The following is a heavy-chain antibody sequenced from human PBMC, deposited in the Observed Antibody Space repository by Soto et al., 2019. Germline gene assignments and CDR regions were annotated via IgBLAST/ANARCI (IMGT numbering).Heavy chain of an antibody. D-gene: IGHD2-2*01. Sequence: QVQLQESGPGLVKPSQTLSLTCTVSGGSISSGGYYWSWIRQHPGKGLEWIGYIYYSGSTYYNPSLKSRVTISVDTSKNQFSLKLSSVTAADTAVYYCARAGVVPAAMGLRWFDPWGQGTLVTVSS. V-gene: IGHV4-31*03. CDR2: IYYSGST. CDR3: ARAGVVPAAMGLRWFDP. J-gene: IGHJ5*02. CDR1: GGSISSGGYY.